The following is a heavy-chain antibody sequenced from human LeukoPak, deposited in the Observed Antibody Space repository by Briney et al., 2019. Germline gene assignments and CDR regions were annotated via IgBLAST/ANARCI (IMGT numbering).Heavy chain of an antibody. CDR3: ARELGYCSGGSCYSGGEYYYYGMDV. CDR2: ISYDGSNK. Sequence: GGSLRLSCAASGFTFSSYAMHWVRQAPGKGLEWVAVISYDGSNKYYADSVKGRFTISRDNSKSTLYLQMNSLRAEDTAVYYCARELGYCSGGSCYSGGEYYYYGMDVWGQGTTVTVSS. J-gene: IGHJ6*02. D-gene: IGHD2-15*01. V-gene: IGHV3-30-3*01. CDR1: GFTFSSYA.